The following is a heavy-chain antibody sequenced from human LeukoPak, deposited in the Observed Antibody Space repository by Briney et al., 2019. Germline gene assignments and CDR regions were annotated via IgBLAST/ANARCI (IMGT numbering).Heavy chain of an antibody. V-gene: IGHV3-7*01. J-gene: IGHJ6*03. D-gene: IGHD2-15*01. CDR2: IKQDGSEK. CDR1: GFTFSSYW. CDR3: ARDYCSGGSCYSGYYYMDV. Sequence: TGGSLRLSCAASGFTFSSYWMSWVRQAPGKGLEWVANIKQDGSEKYYVDSVKGRFTISRDNAKNSLYLQMNSLRADDTAVYYCARDYCSGGSCYSGYYYMDVWGKGPTVTVSS.